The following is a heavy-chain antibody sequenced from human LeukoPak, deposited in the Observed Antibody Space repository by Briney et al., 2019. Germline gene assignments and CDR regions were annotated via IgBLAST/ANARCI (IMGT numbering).Heavy chain of an antibody. V-gene: IGHV3-33*01. CDR2: IWYDGSNK. CDR1: GFTFSSYG. CDR3: ARDPPLIAAVAGTQDY. D-gene: IGHD6-19*01. Sequence: GRSLRLSCAASGFTFSSYGMRWVRQAPGRGLEWVAVIWYDGSNKYYADSVQGRFYIGRGNSKNTLYLQMNSLRAEDTAVYYFARDPPLIAAVAGTQDYWGQGTLVTVSS. J-gene: IGHJ4*02.